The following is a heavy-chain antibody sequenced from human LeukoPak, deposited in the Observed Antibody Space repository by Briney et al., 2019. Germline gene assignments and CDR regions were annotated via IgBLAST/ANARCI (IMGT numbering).Heavy chain of an antibody. Sequence: ASVKVSCKASGYTFPNYVITWVRQAPGQGREWMGWISADNGNTNYAQKLQGRVTMTTDTFTSTAYMEVRSLTSDDTAVYYCARRWIVGATTDYWGQGTLVTVSS. CDR2: ISADNGNT. J-gene: IGHJ4*02. CDR1: GYTFPNYV. CDR3: ARRWIVGATTDY. D-gene: IGHD1-26*01. V-gene: IGHV1-18*01.